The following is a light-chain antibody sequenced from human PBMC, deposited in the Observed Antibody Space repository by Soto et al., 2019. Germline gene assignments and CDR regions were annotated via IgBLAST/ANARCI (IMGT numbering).Light chain of an antibody. CDR2: GAS. CDR1: QSVSSNY. V-gene: IGKV3-20*01. Sequence: DIVLTQSPGTLSLSPGEGATLSCRASQSVSSNYLAWYQQKPGQAPRLLIHGASTRATGVPDRFSGSGSGPDFTLTISRLEPEDFAVYHCQQYGSLSWTFGQGTKVAIK. J-gene: IGKJ1*01. CDR3: QQYGSLSWT.